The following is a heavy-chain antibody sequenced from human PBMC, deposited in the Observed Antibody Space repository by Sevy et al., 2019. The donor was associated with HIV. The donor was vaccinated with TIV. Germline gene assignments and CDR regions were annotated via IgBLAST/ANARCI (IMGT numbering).Heavy chain of an antibody. D-gene: IGHD3-10*01. CDR2: IYYSGST. V-gene: IGHV4-59*01. J-gene: IGHJ6*03. Sequence: SETLSLTCTVSGGSISSYYWSWIRQPPGKGLEWIGYIYYSGSTNYNPSLKCRVTISVDTSKNQFSLKLSSVTAADTAVYYCARVIYYGSGSSYYYYYYMDVWGKGTTVTVSS. CDR3: ARVIYYGSGSSYYYYYYMDV. CDR1: GGSISSYY.